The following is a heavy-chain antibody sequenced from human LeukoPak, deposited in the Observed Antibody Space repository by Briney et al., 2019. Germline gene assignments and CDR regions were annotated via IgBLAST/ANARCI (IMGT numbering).Heavy chain of an antibody. CDR3: ARRPRIAVAGPPFDY. V-gene: IGHV4-39*01. D-gene: IGHD6-19*01. CDR2: IYYSGST. CDR1: GGSVSSGSYY. Sequence: SETLSLTCTVSGGSVSSGSYYWSWIRQPPGKGLEWIGSIYYSGSTYYNPSLKSRVTISVDTSKNQFSLRLTSVTAADTAVYYCARRPRIAVAGPPFDYWGQGTLATVSS. J-gene: IGHJ4*02.